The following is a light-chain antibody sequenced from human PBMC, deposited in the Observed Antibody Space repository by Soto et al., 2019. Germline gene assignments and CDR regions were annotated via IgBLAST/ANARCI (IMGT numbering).Light chain of an antibody. J-gene: IGKJ5*01. V-gene: IGKV3-20*01. Sequence: EIVLTQSPGTLSLSPGERATLSCRASQSVSNNYLAWYQQKPGQAPRLLIFATSNRATGIPDRFSGGGSGTDFTLTISRLEPEDFTVYYCQQYNNWPLTFGQGTRLEIK. CDR2: ATS. CDR1: QSVSNNY. CDR3: QQYNNWPLT.